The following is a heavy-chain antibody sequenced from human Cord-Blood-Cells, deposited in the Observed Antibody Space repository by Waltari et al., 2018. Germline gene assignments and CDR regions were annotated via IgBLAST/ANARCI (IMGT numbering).Heavy chain of an antibody. CDR3: ARDSSLDFDY. CDR1: GASLSRNRPA. J-gene: IGHJ4*02. CDR2: TYYRSKWYN. V-gene: IGHV6-1*01. D-gene: IGHD6-6*01. Sequence: QVQLQQSGPGMVKPSQPLSPTCSISGASLSRNRPAWNWIRPSPPRGLEWLGRTYYRSKWYNDYAVSVKSRITINPDTSKNQFSLQLNSVTPEDTAVYYCARDSSLDFDYWGQGTLVTVSS.